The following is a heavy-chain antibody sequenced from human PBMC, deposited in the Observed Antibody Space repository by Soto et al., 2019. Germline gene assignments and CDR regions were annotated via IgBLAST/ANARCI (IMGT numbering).Heavy chain of an antibody. V-gene: IGHV5-51*03. CDR1: GYIFTNYW. J-gene: IGHJ4*02. Sequence: EVHLVQSGAEMKKPGESVKISCNASGYIFTNYWIGWVRQMPGKGLEWMGIIYPGDSDTRYSPSFEGQVTISADKSITTAYLQWTRLKASDTAIYFCARRARGNWALDYWGQGTQVTVSS. CDR3: ARRARGNWALDY. D-gene: IGHD3-16*01. CDR2: IYPGDSDT.